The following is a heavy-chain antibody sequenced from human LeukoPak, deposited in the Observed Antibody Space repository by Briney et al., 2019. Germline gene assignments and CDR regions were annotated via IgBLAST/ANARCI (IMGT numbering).Heavy chain of an antibody. CDR1: GGTFISYA. V-gene: IGHV1-69*06. J-gene: IGHJ6*04. D-gene: IGHD4-17*01. CDR3: ARGEGDYGDYGKTNYYYYYGMDV. CDR2: IIPICGTA. Sequence: SVKVSCKASGGTFISYAISWVRQAPGQGLEWMGGIIPICGTANYAQKFQGRVTITADKSTSTAYMELSSLRSEDTAVYYCARGEGDYGDYGKTNYYYYYGMDVWGKGTTVTVSS.